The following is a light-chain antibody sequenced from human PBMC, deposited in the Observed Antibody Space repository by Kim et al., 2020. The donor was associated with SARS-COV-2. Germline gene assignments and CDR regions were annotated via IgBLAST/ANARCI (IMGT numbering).Light chain of an antibody. CDR1: QSVSSN. CDR2: GAS. CDR3: QHYNGWPLT. V-gene: IGKV3-15*01. Sequence: EIVMTQSPATLSVSPGERATLSCRASQSVSSNLAWYQQKPGQAPRLLIFGASTRATGIPARFSGSGSGTEFTLTISSLQSEDFAVYYCQHYNGWPLTFGGGTKVDIK. J-gene: IGKJ4*01.